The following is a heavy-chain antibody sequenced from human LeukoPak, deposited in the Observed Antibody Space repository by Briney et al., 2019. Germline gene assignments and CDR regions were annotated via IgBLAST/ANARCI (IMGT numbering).Heavy chain of an antibody. Sequence: SETLSLTCAVYGGSFSGYYWSWIRQPPGKGLEWIGEINHSGSTNYNPSLKSRVTISVDTSKNQFSLKLSSVTAADTAVYYCARLRRATSGTYYYYMDVWGKGTTVTVSS. CDR3: ARLRRATSGTYYYYMDV. J-gene: IGHJ6*03. V-gene: IGHV4-34*01. D-gene: IGHD1-1*01. CDR2: INHSGST. CDR1: GGSFSGYY.